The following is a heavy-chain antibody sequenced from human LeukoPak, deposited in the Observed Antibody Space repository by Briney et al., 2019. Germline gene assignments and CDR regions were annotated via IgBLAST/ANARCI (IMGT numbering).Heavy chain of an antibody. V-gene: IGHV3-23*01. J-gene: IGHJ4*02. D-gene: IGHD3-10*01. Sequence: GSLRLSCAASGFTFSTYAMSWVRQAPGKGLGWVSTISGSGSNTYYADSVKGRFTISRDNSKNTLYLQMNSLRAEDTAVYYCAKGLLGATSGRSFWGQGTLVTVSS. CDR3: AKGLLGATSGRSF. CDR2: ISGSGSNT. CDR1: GFTFSTYA.